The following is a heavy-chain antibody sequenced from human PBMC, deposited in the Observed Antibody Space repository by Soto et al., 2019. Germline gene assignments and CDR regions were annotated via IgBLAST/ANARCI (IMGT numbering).Heavy chain of an antibody. Sequence: ALVKVSCKASGYTVNSYGLRWVSQAAGQGLEGMGWLSAYNGKTNYAQKVQGRVTMTTDTSTSTAYMELRSLRSDDTAVYYCARDLGIAAAGRVDRYNGNWSPDDWGQATLFTVSS. D-gene: IGHD6-13*01. V-gene: IGHV1-18*01. CDR3: ARDLGIAAAGRVDRYNGNWSPDD. J-gene: IGHJ4*02. CDR2: LSAYNGKT. CDR1: GYTVNSYG.